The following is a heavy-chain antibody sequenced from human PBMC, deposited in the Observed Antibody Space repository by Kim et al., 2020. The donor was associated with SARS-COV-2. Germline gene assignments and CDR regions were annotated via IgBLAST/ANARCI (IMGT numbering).Heavy chain of an antibody. CDR3: ARVPRYGSGSYHYYYYGMDV. D-gene: IGHD3-10*01. CDR2: TYYRSKWYN. V-gene: IGHV6-1*01. Sequence: SQTLSLTCAISGDSVSSNSAAWNWIRQSPSRGLEWLGRTYYRSKWYNDYAVSVKSRITINPDTSKNQFSLQLNSVTPEDTAVYYCARVPRYGSGSYHYYYYGMDVWGQGTTVTVSS. CDR1: GDSVSSNSAA. J-gene: IGHJ6*02.